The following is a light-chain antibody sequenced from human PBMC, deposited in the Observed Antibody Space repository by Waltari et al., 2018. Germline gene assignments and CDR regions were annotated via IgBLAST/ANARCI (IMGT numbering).Light chain of an antibody. J-gene: IGKJ5*01. Sequence: DIVMTQSPDSLAVSLGESAAINCKSSQSVFSSSNSKTYRAWYQHKPGHPPKLLIYWASVRASGVPDRFSGSGSGTDFTLTISSLQAEDVAVYYCHHYYIPPLTFGQGTRLEI. CDR1: QSVFSSSNSKTY. V-gene: IGKV4-1*01. CDR3: HHYYIPPLT. CDR2: WAS.